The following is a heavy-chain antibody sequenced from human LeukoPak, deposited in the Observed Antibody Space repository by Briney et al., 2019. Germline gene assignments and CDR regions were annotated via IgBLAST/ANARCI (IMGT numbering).Heavy chain of an antibody. V-gene: IGHV4-30-4*01. CDR3: ARVIVVVKAFDI. J-gene: IGHJ3*02. CDR1: GGSISSGDYY. CDR2: IYYSGST. D-gene: IGHD2-21*01. Sequence: SQTLSLTCTVSGGSISSGDYYWSWIRQPPGKGLEWIGYIYYSGSTYYNPSLKSRVTKSVDTSKNQFSLKLSSVTAADTAVYYCARVIVVVKAFDIWGQGTMVTVSS.